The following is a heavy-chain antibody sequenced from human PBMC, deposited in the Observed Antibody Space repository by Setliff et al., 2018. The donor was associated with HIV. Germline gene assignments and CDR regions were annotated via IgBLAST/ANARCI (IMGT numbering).Heavy chain of an antibody. Sequence: ASVKVSCKASGYNFISYHLHWLRQAPGQGLEWMGIINANGGGTSYAQKFQGRVTITRDTSTNTVYMEMSGLRSEDTAVFYCARVAVPGLAYFPHWDQGTLVTVSS. CDR3: ARVAVPGLAYFPH. CDR2: INANGGGT. J-gene: IGHJ1*01. V-gene: IGHV1-46*01. CDR1: GYNFISYH. D-gene: IGHD6-19*01.